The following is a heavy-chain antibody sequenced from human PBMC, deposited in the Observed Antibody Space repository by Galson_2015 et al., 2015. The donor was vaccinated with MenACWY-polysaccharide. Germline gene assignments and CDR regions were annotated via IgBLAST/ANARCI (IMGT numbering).Heavy chain of an antibody. V-gene: IGHV1-2*02. Sequence: SVKVSCKASGYTFTGYYMHWVRQAPGQGLEWMGWINPNSGGTNYAQKFQGRVTMTRDTSISTAYMELSRLRSDDTAVYYCARDEVDTAILYYFDYWGQGTLVTVSS. CDR1: GYTFTGYY. D-gene: IGHD5-18*01. J-gene: IGHJ4*02. CDR3: ARDEVDTAILYYFDY. CDR2: INPNSGGT.